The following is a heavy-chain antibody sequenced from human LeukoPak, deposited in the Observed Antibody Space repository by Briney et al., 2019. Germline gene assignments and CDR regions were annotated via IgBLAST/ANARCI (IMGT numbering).Heavy chain of an antibody. J-gene: IGHJ4*02. D-gene: IGHD5-24*01. CDR1: GYTFTNYY. V-gene: IGHV1-46*01. Sequence: GASVKVSCKASGYTFTNYYMHWVRQAPGQGLEWMGIVNPSGGSTSYAQKFQGRVTMTRDTSTSTVFMELSSLRSEDAAVYYCAREGAGYTYFFDLWGQGTLVTVSS. CDR2: VNPSGGST. CDR3: AREGAGYTYFFDL.